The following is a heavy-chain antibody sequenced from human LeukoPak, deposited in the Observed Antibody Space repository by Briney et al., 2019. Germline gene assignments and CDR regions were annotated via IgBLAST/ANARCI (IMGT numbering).Heavy chain of an antibody. CDR2: IYHSGST. CDR1: GGSISSSNW. D-gene: IGHD3-9*01. Sequence: SETLSLTCAVSGGSISSSNWWSWVRQPPGKGLEWIGEIYHSGSTNYNPSLKSRVTISVDKSKNQFSLKLSSVTAADTAVYYCARGRGMTGYYPSYYFDYWGQGALVTVSS. CDR3: ARGRGMTGYYPSYYFDY. J-gene: IGHJ4*02. V-gene: IGHV4-4*02.